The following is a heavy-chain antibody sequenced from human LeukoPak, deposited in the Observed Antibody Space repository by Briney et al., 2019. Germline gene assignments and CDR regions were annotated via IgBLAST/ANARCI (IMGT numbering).Heavy chain of an antibody. Sequence: GGSLRLSCAASGFIFRSYSMNWVRQAPGKGLEWVCSITSSSSFIYHAESVKGRFTISRDNAKNSLYLQMNSLRAEDTAVYYCARDMPGRDCSGGSCYGYGLDVWGQGTTVTVSS. V-gene: IGHV3-21*01. CDR1: GFIFRSYS. CDR2: ITSSSSFI. CDR3: ARDMPGRDCSGGSCYGYGLDV. J-gene: IGHJ6*02. D-gene: IGHD2-15*01.